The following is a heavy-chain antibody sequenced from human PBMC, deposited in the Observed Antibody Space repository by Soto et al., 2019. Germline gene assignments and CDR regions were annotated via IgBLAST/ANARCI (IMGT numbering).Heavy chain of an antibody. V-gene: IGHV4-39*01. CDR1: GGSISSSSYY. J-gene: IGHJ5*02. D-gene: IGHD3-10*01. CDR3: ARYSPELWFGELSWFDP. CDR2: IYYSGST. Sequence: QLQLQESGPGLVKPSETLPLTCTVSGGSISSSSYYWGWIRQPPGKGLEWIGSIYYSGSTYYNPSLKSRVTISVDTSKNQFSLKLSSVTAADTAVYYCARYSPELWFGELSWFDPWGQGTLVTVSS.